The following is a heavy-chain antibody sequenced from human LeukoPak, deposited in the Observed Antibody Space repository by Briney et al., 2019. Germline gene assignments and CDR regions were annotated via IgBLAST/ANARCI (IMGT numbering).Heavy chain of an antibody. D-gene: IGHD3-16*02. CDR3: ARDIASSFDY. Sequence: SETLSLTCTVSGGSISSYYWSWIRQPAGKGLEWIGRIYTSGSTNYNPSLKSRVTMSVDTSKNQFSLRLSSMTAADTAVYYCARDIASSFDYWGREPWSPSPQ. J-gene: IGHJ4*02. V-gene: IGHV4-4*07. CDR1: GGSISSYY. CDR2: IYTSGST.